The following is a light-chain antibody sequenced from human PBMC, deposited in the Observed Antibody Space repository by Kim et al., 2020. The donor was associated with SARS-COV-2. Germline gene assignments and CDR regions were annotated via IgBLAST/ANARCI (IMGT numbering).Light chain of an antibody. CDR2: RNN. V-gene: IGLV1-47*01. CDR3: AARDDSLSGYV. CDR1: SFNIGSNY. Sequence: QSVLTQPPSASGTPGQRVTISCSGSSFNIGSNYVYWYQQVPGTAPKLLIFRNNQRPSGVPDRISGSKSGTSASLAISGLRSEDEADYYCAARDDSLSGYVFGTGTKVTVL. J-gene: IGLJ1*01.